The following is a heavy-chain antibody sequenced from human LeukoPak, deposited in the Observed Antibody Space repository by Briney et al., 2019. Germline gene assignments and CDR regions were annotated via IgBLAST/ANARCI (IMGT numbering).Heavy chain of an antibody. Sequence: GGSLRLSCGAPGLTFRSYATSGVPQGPGKGLGGGSAFSGRGGSTYYADSVKGRFTISRDNSKNTPYLQMNSLKAEDTAVYYCARGGAPLTIRFLEWFPFDYWGQGTLVTVSS. D-gene: IGHD3-3*01. CDR2: FSGRGGST. V-gene: IGHV3-23*01. CDR1: GLTFRSYA. J-gene: IGHJ4*02. CDR3: ARGGAPLTIRFLEWFPFDY.